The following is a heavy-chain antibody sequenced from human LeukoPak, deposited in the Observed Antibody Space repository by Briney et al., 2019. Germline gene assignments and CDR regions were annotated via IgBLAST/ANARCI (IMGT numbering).Heavy chain of an antibody. CDR3: ARQTGSGLFILP. V-gene: IGHV4-39*01. J-gene: IGHJ4*02. Sequence: PSETLSLTCTVSGGSISSSNYYWGWIRQPPGKGLEWIGNIYYSGNTYYNASLKSQVSISIDTSKNRFSLKLTSVTAADTAVYYCARQTGSGLFILPGGQGTLVTVSS. D-gene: IGHD3/OR15-3a*01. CDR2: IYYSGNT. CDR1: GGSISSSNYY.